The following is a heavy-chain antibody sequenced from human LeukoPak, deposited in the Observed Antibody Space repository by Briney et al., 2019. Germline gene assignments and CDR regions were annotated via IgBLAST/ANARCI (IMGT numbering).Heavy chain of an antibody. J-gene: IGHJ4*02. D-gene: IGHD2-21*02. CDR3: ARHAIIVVVTAIDY. CDR2: ISAYNGNT. V-gene: IGHV1-18*01. Sequence: ASVKVSCKASGYTFTSYGIRWMRQAPGQGLDWMGCISAYNGNTNYAQKLQGRVTMTTDTSTSTAYMELRSMRSDATALYYCARHAIIVVVTAIDYWGQGTLVTVSS. CDR1: GYTFTSYG.